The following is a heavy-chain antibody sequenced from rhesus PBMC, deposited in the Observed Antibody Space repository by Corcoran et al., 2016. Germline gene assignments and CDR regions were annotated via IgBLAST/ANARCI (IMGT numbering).Heavy chain of an antibody. CDR2: IYGSSGST. CDR3: AREYCTGSGCYAYYGLDS. J-gene: IGHJ6*01. D-gene: IGHD2-21*01. Sequence: QVQLQESGPGVVKPSETLSLTCAVSGYSISSGYDWSWIRQPPGKGLEWIGYIYGSSGSTNYNPSLKNRVTISIDTSKNQCSLKLSSVTAADTAVYYCAREYCTGSGCYAYYGLDSWGQGVVVTVSS. V-gene: IGHV4-76*01. CDR1: GYSISSGYD.